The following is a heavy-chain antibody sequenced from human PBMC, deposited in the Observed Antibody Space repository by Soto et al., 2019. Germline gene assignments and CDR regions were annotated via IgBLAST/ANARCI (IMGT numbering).Heavy chain of an antibody. CDR3: ARVPRGSYYGSGSFPQTHFDY. CDR1: GYTFTSYG. D-gene: IGHD3-10*01. V-gene: IGHV1-69*04. Sequence: GASVTVSCKASGYTFTSYGISWVRQAPGQGLEWMGRIIPILGIANYAQKFQGRVTITADKSTSTAYMELSSLRSEDTAVYYCARVPRGSYYGSGSFPQTHFDYWGQGTLVTVSS. CDR2: IIPILGIA. J-gene: IGHJ4*02.